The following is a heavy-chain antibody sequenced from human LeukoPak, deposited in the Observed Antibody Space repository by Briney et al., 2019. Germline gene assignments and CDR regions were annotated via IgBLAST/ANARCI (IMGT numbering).Heavy chain of an antibody. CDR2: AYNNGDT. CDR3: SPSRAAGGKTDY. CDR1: GFGVTTNH. J-gene: IGHJ4*02. Sequence: GSLRLSCAGAGFGVTTNHLTWVRPAPGEGIKCVSIAYNNGDTFYEDSVRGRFTISRDISTNTVDLLMNSLRPEDTAVYYCSPSRAAGGKTDYWGQGTLVTVSS. D-gene: IGHD3-16*01. V-gene: IGHV3-53*01.